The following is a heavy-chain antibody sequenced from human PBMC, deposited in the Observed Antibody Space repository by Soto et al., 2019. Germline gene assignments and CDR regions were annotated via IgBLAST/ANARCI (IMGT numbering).Heavy chain of an antibody. CDR1: GFTFRNFV. CDR2: IRGTGGET. CDR3: DQDRGWVVVIPSHDY. Sequence: EVELLESGGGIVQPGGSLRVSCVASGFTFRNFVMSWVRQAPGKGLEWVSAIRGTGGETFYADSVKGRFTISRDNSKNTLYLQMNSLRDEDTALYFCDQDRGWVVVIPSHDYWGQGTLVTISS. V-gene: IGHV3-23*01. D-gene: IGHD2-21*01. J-gene: IGHJ4*02.